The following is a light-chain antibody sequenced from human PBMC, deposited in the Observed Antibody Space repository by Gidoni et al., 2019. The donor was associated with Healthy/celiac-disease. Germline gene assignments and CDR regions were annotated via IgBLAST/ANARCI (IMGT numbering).Light chain of an antibody. CDR2: AAS. CDR3: QQSYSTPRYT. J-gene: IGKJ2*01. Sequence: DIQMTQSPSFLSASVGDRVTITCRASQSISSYLNWYQQKPGKAPKLLIYAASSLQSGVPSRFSGSGAGTDFTLTISSMQPEDFATYYCQQSYSTPRYTFGHGTKLEIK. CDR1: QSISSY. V-gene: IGKV1-39*01.